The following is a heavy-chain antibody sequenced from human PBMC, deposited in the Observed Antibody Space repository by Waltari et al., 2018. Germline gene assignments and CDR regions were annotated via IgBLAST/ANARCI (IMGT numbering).Heavy chain of an antibody. V-gene: IGHV1-69-2*01. CDR1: GYTFTDYY. D-gene: IGHD1-26*01. CDR3: ARAGWGWELLILDY. CDR2: VDPEEGET. J-gene: IGHJ4*02. Sequence: EVQLVQSGAEVKKPGATVKISCKASGYTFTDYYMHWVQQAPGKGLEWMGRVDPEEGETIYAEKFQGRVTISVDTSKNQFSLKLSSVTAADTAVYYCARAGWGWELLILDYWGQGTLVTVSS.